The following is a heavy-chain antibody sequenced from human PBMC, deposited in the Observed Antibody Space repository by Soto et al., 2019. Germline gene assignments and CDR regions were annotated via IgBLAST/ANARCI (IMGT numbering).Heavy chain of an antibody. J-gene: IGHJ4*02. V-gene: IGHV2-5*02. D-gene: IGHD3-10*01. Sequence: SGPTLVNPTQTLTLTCPFSGFSLSASGVGVGWIRQPPGKALEWLALIYWDDDKRYSLSLKTRLTITKDTSKAQVVLTMTNMDPVDTATYYCAHSPPTTEYHDSGSEYYFDYWGQGTLVTVYS. CDR2: IYWDDDK. CDR3: AHSPPTTEYHDSGSEYYFDY. CDR1: GFSLSASGVG.